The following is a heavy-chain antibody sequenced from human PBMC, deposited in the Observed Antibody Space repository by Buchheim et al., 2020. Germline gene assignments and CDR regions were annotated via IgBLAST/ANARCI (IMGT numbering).Heavy chain of an antibody. V-gene: IGHV3-7*04. D-gene: IGHD2-15*01. J-gene: IGHJ4*02. CDR1: GFTFSSYW. CDR2: IKPDGSEM. Sequence: EVLLVESGGGLVQPGGSLRLYCATSGFTFSSYWMTWVRRAPGRGLEWVANIKPDGSEMYYVESVKGRFIISRDNPENSLYLQMNSRRAEDTAVYYCAKEHCSGGSCYVGLDYWGQGTL. CDR3: AKEHCSGGSCYVGLDY.